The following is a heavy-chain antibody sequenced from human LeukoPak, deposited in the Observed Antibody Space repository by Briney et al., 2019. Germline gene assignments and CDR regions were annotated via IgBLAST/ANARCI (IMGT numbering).Heavy chain of an antibody. CDR3: ARVTMVRGVLGY. V-gene: IGHV1-2*02. D-gene: IGHD3-10*01. CDR1: GYTFTGYY. J-gene: IGHJ4*02. Sequence: ASVKVSCKASGYTFTGYYMHWVRQAPGKGLEWMGWINPNSGGTNYAQKFQGRVTMTRDTSISTAYMELSRLRADDTDVYYCARVTMVRGVLGYWGQGTLVTVSS. CDR2: INPNSGGT.